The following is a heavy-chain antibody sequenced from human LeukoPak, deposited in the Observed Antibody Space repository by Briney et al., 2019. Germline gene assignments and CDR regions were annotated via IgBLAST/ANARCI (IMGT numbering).Heavy chain of an antibody. CDR1: GGSFSGYY. J-gene: IGHJ3*02. V-gene: IGHV4-34*01. CDR3: ARGEKWYDALDI. Sequence: PSETLSLTCAVYGGSFSGYYWSWIRQPPGKGLEWIGEINHSGSTNYNPSLKSRVTISVDTSKNQFSLKLSSVTAADTAVYYCARGEKWYDALDIWGQGTMATVSS. D-gene: IGHD2-15*01. CDR2: INHSGST.